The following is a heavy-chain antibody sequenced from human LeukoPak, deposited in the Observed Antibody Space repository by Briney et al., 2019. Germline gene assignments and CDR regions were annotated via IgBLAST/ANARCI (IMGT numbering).Heavy chain of an antibody. CDR1: GYTFTSYD. J-gene: IGHJ4*02. V-gene: IGHV1-8*01. D-gene: IGHD1-26*01. Sequence: ASVKVSCKASGYTFTSYDINWVRQATGQGLEWMGWMNPNNGNTGYAQKFQSRVTITADKSTSTAYMELSSLRSEDTAVYYCAIVGANIDYWGQGTLVTVSS. CDR3: AIVGANIDY. CDR2: MNPNNGNT.